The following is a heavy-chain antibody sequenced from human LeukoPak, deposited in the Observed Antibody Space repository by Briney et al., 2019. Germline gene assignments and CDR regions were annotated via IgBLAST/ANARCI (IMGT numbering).Heavy chain of an antibody. Sequence: GESLKISCKGSGYNFINHWIGWVRQMSGKGLEWMGIIDPDDSDTRYSPSFQGQVTISVDKSISTAYLQWSSLKASDTAMYYCASRGTTVTTHAFDIWGQGTMVTVSS. J-gene: IGHJ3*02. CDR1: GYNFINHW. CDR2: IDPDDSDT. CDR3: ASRGTTVTTHAFDI. D-gene: IGHD4-17*01. V-gene: IGHV5-51*01.